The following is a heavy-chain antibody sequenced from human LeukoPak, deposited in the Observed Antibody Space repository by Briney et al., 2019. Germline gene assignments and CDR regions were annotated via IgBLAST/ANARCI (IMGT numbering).Heavy chain of an antibody. Sequence: PGGSLRLSCAASGFTFSSYWMSWVRQAPGKGLEWVSGISWNSGSIGYADSVKGRFTISRDNAKNSLYLQMNSLRAEDTALYYCAKAQQYYGSGFESNFDYWGQGTLVTVSS. CDR1: GFTFSSYW. J-gene: IGHJ4*02. V-gene: IGHV3-9*01. D-gene: IGHD3-10*01. CDR2: ISWNSGSI. CDR3: AKAQQYYGSGFESNFDY.